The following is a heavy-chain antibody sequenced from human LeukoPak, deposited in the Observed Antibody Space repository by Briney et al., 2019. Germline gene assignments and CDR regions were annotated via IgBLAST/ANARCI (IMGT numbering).Heavy chain of an antibody. CDR2: IYYSGNT. CDR3: ARLSSSWPNYYYYYMDV. J-gene: IGHJ6*03. D-gene: IGHD6-13*01. Sequence: PSETLSLTCTVSGGSISSYYWSWIRQPPGKGLEWIGYIYYSGNTNYNPSLKSRVTISVDTSKNQFSLKLSSVTAADTAVYYCARLSSSWPNYYYYYMDVWGKGTTVTVSS. CDR1: GGSISSYY. V-gene: IGHV4-59*01.